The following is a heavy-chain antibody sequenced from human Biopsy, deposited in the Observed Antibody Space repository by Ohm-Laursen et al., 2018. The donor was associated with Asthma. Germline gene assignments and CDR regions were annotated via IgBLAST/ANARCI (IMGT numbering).Heavy chain of an antibody. CDR2: INSDFGTT. CDR3: ARKAGSCISRTCYSLDF. D-gene: IGHD2-2*01. CDR1: GGTFNTYV. V-gene: IGHV1-69*13. J-gene: IGHJ4*02. Sequence: SVKVSCKSLGGTFNTYVIGWVRQAPGQGLEWMGGINSDFGTTTYPQKFQDRVTITADDFTSTVYMELSSLRSEDTAVYYCARKAGSCISRTCYSLDFWGQGTLVTVSS.